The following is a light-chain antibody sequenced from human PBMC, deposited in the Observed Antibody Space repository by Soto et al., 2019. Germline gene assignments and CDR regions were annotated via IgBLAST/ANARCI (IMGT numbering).Light chain of an antibody. J-gene: IGKJ4*01. CDR1: HGISKW. CDR3: QQAKNFPLT. CDR2: AAS. Sequence: DIPMTQSPSYVSASVGDRVTIACRASHGISKWVAWYQQKPGKAPKLLIFAASSLHSGVPSRFSGSGSGTEFTLTITGLQPEDSATYYCQQAKNFPLTFGGGTKVEIK. V-gene: IGKV1-12*01.